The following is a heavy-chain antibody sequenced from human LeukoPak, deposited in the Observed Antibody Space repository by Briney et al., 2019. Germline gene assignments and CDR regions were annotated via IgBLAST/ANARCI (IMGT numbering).Heavy chain of an antibody. J-gene: IGHJ4*02. V-gene: IGHV5-51*01. CDR1: GYSFTSYW. Sequence: GESLKISCKGSGYSFTSYWIGWVRQMPGKGLEWMGIIYPGDSDTRYSPSFQGQVTISADKSISTAYLQWSSLKASDTAMYYCARRGYCSSTSCPPFDYWGQGTLVTVSS. D-gene: IGHD2-2*01. CDR2: IYPGDSDT. CDR3: ARRGYCSSTSCPPFDY.